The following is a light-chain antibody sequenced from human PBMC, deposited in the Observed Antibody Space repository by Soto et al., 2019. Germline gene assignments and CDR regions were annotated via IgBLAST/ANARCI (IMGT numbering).Light chain of an antibody. CDR1: QSIGRW. Sequence: IQMTQSPSTLSASVGDRVTITCRASQSIGRWLAWYQQKPGKAPKLLIHAASSLERGVPSRFRGSGSGTQFALTISNLQPDDLATYYCQQYETYFRTFGQGTKVEI. CDR2: AAS. CDR3: QQYETYFRT. J-gene: IGKJ1*01. V-gene: IGKV1-5*03.